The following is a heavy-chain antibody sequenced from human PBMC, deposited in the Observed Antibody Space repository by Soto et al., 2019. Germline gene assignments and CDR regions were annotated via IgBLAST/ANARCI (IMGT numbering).Heavy chain of an antibody. CDR2: ISAYNGNT. J-gene: IGHJ5*02. CDR1: GYTFITYG. Sequence: ASVKVSCKASGYTFITYGINWMRQAPGQGLEWMGWISAYNGNTNCAQQFQGRVTMTTDTSTSTAYMELTSLISDDTAVYYCARDREAARPGWFDPWGQGTLVTVSS. D-gene: IGHD6-6*01. V-gene: IGHV1-18*04. CDR3: ARDREAARPGWFDP.